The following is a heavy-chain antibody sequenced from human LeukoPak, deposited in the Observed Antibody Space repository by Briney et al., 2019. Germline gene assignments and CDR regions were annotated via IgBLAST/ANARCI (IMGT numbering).Heavy chain of an antibody. Sequence: ASVKVSCNASGYTFTGHYLHWVRQAPGQGLEWMGWINPKNAGTNFAQRFQGRVTMTRDTSISTVYMELSRLRSDDTALYYCARTLYIAGVPGGFDYWGQGYLVTVSS. J-gene: IGHJ4*02. CDR2: INPKNAGT. V-gene: IGHV1-2*02. D-gene: IGHD6-13*01. CDR3: ARTLYIAGVPGGFDY. CDR1: GYTFTGHY.